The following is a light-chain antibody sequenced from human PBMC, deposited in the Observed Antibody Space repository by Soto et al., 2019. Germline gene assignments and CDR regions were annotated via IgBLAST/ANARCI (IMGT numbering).Light chain of an antibody. J-gene: IGLJ1*01. Sequence: QAVVTQPPSLSGAPGQRVTISCTGSSSNIGAGYDVHWYQQLPGTAPKLLIYANTNRPAGVPDRFSGSKSGTSASLAITGLQAEDEADYYCQSYDTSPSGYVFGTGTKVTVL. CDR2: ANT. V-gene: IGLV1-40*01. CDR1: SSNIGAGYD. CDR3: QSYDTSPSGYV.